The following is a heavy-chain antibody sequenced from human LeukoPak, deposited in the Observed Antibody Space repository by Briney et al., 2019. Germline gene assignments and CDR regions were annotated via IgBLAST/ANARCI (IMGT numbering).Heavy chain of an antibody. CDR3: ARDLYEIWFGDNPVLSDFDY. J-gene: IGHJ4*02. D-gene: IGHD3-10*01. CDR2: ISAYNGNT. CDR1: GYTFTSYG. V-gene: IGHV1-18*01. Sequence: ASVKVSCKASGYTFTSYGISWVRQAPGQGLEWMGWISAYNGNTNYAQKLQGRVTMTTDTSTSTAYMELRSLRSDDTAVYYCARDLYEIWFGDNPVLSDFDYWGQGTLVTVSS.